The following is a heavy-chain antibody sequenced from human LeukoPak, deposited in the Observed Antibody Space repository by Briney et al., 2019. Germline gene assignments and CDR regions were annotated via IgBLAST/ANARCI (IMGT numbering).Heavy chain of an antibody. V-gene: IGHV4-39*01. CDR3: ARTNYYGSGSYPEIYYYYCYMDV. CDR1: GGSISSSSYY. J-gene: IGHJ6*03. D-gene: IGHD3-10*01. Sequence: SETLSLTCTVSGGSISSSSYYWGWIRQPPGRGLEWIGSIYYSGSTYYNPSLKSRVTISVDTSKNQFSLKLSSVTAADTAVYYCARTNYYGSGSYPEIYYYYCYMDVWGKGTTVTVSS. CDR2: IYYSGST.